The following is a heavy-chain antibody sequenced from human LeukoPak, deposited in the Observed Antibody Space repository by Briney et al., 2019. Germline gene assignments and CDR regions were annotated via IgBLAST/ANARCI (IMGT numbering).Heavy chain of an antibody. D-gene: IGHD4-17*01. Sequence: GGSLRLSCAASGFTFSSYAMNWVRQAPGKGLEWVTDVSGSGGSTYYADSVKGRFTISRDNYKNTLYMQMNSLRAEDTAVYYCARIYGDYLMSYFDYWGQGTLVTVSS. CDR2: VSGSGGST. J-gene: IGHJ4*02. V-gene: IGHV3-23*01. CDR3: ARIYGDYLMSYFDY. CDR1: GFTFSSYA.